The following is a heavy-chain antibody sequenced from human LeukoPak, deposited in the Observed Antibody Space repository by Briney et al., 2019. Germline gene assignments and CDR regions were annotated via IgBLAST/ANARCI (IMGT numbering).Heavy chain of an antibody. Sequence: GRSLRLSCAASGFTFSSYVMHWVRQAPGKGLEWVAIISYDGSNEYYADSVKGRFTISRDNSKNTLYLQMNSLRAEDTAVYYCAKGKWELPNLDYWGQGTLVTVSS. D-gene: IGHD1-26*01. J-gene: IGHJ4*02. CDR1: GFTFSSYV. CDR2: ISYDGSNE. CDR3: AKGKWELPNLDY. V-gene: IGHV3-30*04.